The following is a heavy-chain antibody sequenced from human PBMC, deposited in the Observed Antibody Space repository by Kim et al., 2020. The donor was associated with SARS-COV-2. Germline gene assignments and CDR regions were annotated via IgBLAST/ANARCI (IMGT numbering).Heavy chain of an antibody. J-gene: IGHJ4*01. CDR3: AREYFSGLGMI. CDR2: IYYSGST. D-gene: IGHD2-15*01. Sequence: SETLSLTCTVSGGSISSGDYYWSWLRPPPGKGLVWDGYIYYSGSTYHYLYLKITVTIEADTSKYQLSLNPSSATAADTAFYYSAREYFSGLGMIWGHGT. CDR1: GGSISSGDYY. V-gene: IGHV4-30-4*01.